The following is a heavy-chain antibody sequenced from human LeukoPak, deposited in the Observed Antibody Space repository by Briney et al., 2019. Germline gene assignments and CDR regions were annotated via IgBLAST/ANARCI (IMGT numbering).Heavy chain of an antibody. V-gene: IGHV3-30*18. J-gene: IGHJ6*02. D-gene: IGHD4-11*01. CDR3: AKDELVTTGFYYYYYNGMDV. CDR1: GFTFSDYG. CDR2: ISYDGSKK. Sequence: GGSLRLSCAASGFTFSDYGIHWVRQAPGKGLEWVAVISYDGSKKYYADSVKGRFTISRDNSKNTVYLQMNSLRAEDTAVYYCAKDELVTTGFYYYYYNGMDVWGQGTTVTVSS.